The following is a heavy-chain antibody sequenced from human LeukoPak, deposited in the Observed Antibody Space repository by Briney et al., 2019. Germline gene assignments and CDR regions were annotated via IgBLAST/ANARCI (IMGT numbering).Heavy chain of an antibody. CDR3: ARGGSGSYRFFDY. Sequence: DPSETLSLTCTVSSGSISSYYWSWIWQPAGKGLEWIGRIYSSGSTNYNPSLKSRVTMSADTSKKQFSLKLSSVAAADTAVYYCARGGSGSYRFFDYWGQGALVTVSS. CDR2: IYSSGST. D-gene: IGHD1-26*01. V-gene: IGHV4-4*07. CDR1: SGSISSYY. J-gene: IGHJ4*02.